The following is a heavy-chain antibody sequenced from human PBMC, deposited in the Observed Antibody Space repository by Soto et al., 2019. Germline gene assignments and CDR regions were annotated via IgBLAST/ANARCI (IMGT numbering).Heavy chain of an antibody. J-gene: IGHJ4*02. CDR2: VSTSGRST. CDR3: VKQAHGLDGVAFDY. CDR1: GFIFSEST. D-gene: IGHD2-15*01. Sequence: GGSLRLSCPASGFIFSESTIYWVRQVPGKGLEAISAVSTSGRSTYYADSVKDRFTISRDNSKNTLFLQMGSLRPEDTAIYYCVKQAHGLDGVAFDYWGQGTQVTVSS. V-gene: IGHV3-64D*06.